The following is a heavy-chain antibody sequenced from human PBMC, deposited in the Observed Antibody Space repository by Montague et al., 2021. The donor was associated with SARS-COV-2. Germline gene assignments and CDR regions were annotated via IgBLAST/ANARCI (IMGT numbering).Heavy chain of an antibody. CDR2: IYYSGST. CDR1: GGSISSGGYY. V-gene: IGHV4-31*03. J-gene: IGHJ3*02. Sequence: TLSLTCTVSGGSISSGGYYWSWIRQHPGKGLEWIGYIYYSGSTYYNPSLKSRVTISVDTSKNQFYLKLSSVTAADTAVYYCARATAGPAAIFMGSPRPIDAFDIWGQGTMVTVSS. CDR3: ARATAGPAAIFMGSPRPIDAFDI. D-gene: IGHD2-2*01.